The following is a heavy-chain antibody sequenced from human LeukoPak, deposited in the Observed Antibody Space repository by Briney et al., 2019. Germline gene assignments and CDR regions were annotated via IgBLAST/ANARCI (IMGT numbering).Heavy chain of an antibody. CDR3: ARGYYDSSGYDPGLGY. D-gene: IGHD3-22*01. Sequence: GASVKVSCKASGGTFSSYGINWVRQAPGQGLEWMGIINPSGGSTNYAQKFQGRVSMTRDTSTSTVYMELSSLRSEDTAMYWCARGYYDSSGYDPGLGYWGQGTLVTVSS. J-gene: IGHJ4*02. V-gene: IGHV1-46*01. CDR1: GGTFSSYG. CDR2: INPSGGST.